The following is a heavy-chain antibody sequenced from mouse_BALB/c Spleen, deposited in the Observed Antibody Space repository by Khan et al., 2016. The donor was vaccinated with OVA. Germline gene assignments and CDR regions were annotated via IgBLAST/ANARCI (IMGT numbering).Heavy chain of an antibody. CDR2: IHPSDSET. CDR3: ARGTTSYYCYFGF. J-gene: IGHJ1*01. D-gene: IGHD1-1*01. Sequence: QVQLQQPGAELVRPGGSVKLSCKASGYSFTSYWMNWVKQRPGQGLEWIGMIHPSDSETTLNQKFKDRATFTVDKSSSTLYIQLSSPTSEDSAIYYCARGTTSYYCYFGFWGAGTTVTVSS. V-gene: IGHV1-61*01. CDR1: GYSFTSYW.